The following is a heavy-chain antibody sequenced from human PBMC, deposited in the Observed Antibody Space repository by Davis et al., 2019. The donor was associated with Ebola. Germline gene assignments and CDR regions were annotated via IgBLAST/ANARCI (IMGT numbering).Heavy chain of an antibody. CDR1: GFTFDDHA. CDR2: ISWKSGSI. J-gene: IGHJ6*04. CDR3: AKDGNRGSSWYIGDYYGMDV. Sequence: SLKISCAASGFTFDDHAMHWVRQAPGKGLEWVSGISWKSGSIGYADSVKGRFTISRDNAKNSLYLQMNSLRAEDTALYYCAKDGNRGSSWYIGDYYGMDVWGKGTTVTVSS. V-gene: IGHV3-9*01. D-gene: IGHD6-13*01.